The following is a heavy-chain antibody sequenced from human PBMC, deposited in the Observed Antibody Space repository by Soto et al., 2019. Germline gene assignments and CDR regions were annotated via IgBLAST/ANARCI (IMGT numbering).Heavy chain of an antibody. CDR2: IIPIFGTA. CDR3: ARDVIRAHPLLYYDYFGMDV. CDR1: GGTFSSYA. D-gene: IGHD3-10*01. V-gene: IGHV1-69*01. Sequence: QVQLVQSGAEVKKPGSSVKVSCKASGGTFSSYAISWVRQAPGQGLEWMGGIIPIFGTANYAQKFQGRVTITANESTSTSHMELSRLRSEDKAVYYCARDVIRAHPLLYYDYFGMDVWGQGTTVTVSS. J-gene: IGHJ6*02.